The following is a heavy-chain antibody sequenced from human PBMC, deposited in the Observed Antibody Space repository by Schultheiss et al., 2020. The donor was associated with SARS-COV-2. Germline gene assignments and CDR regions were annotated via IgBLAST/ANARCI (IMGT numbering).Heavy chain of an antibody. CDR2: ISSSGSTI. J-gene: IGHJ4*02. Sequence: GGSLRLSCAASGFTFSSYEMNWVRQAPGKGLEWVSYISSSGSTIYYADSVKGRFTISRDNAKNSLYLQMNSLRAEDTAVYYCARDGRWLQGSSSWSTPAYYFDYWGQGTLVTVSS. CDR3: ARDGRWLQGSSSWSTPAYYFDY. CDR1: GFTFSSYE. V-gene: IGHV3-48*03. D-gene: IGHD6-13*01.